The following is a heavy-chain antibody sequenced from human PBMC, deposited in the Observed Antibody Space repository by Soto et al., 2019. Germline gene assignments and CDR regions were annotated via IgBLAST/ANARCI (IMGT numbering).Heavy chain of an antibody. CDR1: GGSISSYY. J-gene: IGHJ3*02. Sequence: QVQLQESGPGLVKPSETLSLTCTVSGGSISSYYWSWIRQPPGKGLEWIGYIYYSGSTNYNPSLTSRVTLAVDTSKNQFSLKLSSVTAADTAVHYCARVWGGAFDIWGQGPMVTVSS. CDR3: ARVWGGAFDI. CDR2: IYYSGST. D-gene: IGHD3-10*01. V-gene: IGHV4-59*01.